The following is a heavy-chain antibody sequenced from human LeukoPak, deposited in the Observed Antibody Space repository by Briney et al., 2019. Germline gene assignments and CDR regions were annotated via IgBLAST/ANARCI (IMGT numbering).Heavy chain of an antibody. CDR1: GFTFSDYY. CDR3: ARDFPYYYDISGYYQDY. J-gene: IGHJ4*02. Sequence: GGSLRLSCAASGFTFSDYYMSWIRQAPGKGLEWVANIKKDGSEKYYVDSVKGRFTISRDNAKNSLNLQMNSLRAEDTAVYYCARDFPYYYDISGYYQDYWGQGTLVTVSS. V-gene: IGHV3-7*01. D-gene: IGHD3-22*01. CDR2: IKKDGSEK.